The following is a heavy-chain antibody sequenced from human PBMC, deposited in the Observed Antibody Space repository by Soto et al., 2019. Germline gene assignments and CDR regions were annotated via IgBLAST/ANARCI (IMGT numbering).Heavy chain of an antibody. Sequence: SETLSLTCTVSGGSISSYYWSWIRQPPGKGLEWIGYIYYSGSTNYNPSLKSRVTISVDTSKNQFSLKLRSDDTAVYYCETVTPYQWLVHLDYWGQGTQVTVSS. CDR3: ETVTPYQWLVHLDY. J-gene: IGHJ4*02. CDR2: IYYSGST. CDR1: GGSISSYY. V-gene: IGHV4-59*01. D-gene: IGHD6-19*01.